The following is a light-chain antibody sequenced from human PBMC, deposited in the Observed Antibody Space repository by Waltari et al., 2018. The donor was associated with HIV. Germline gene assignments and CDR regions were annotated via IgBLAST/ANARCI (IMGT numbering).Light chain of an antibody. Sequence: EIVLTQSPVTLSLSPGQTATLSCRASQSVSRYVAWYQQKPGQPPRLLIYDGFNRATGVPARFSGSASGTDFTLTISSLEPEDLAVYFCQQCSNWPPIFGQGTKLEIK. V-gene: IGKV3-11*01. CDR1: QSVSRY. J-gene: IGKJ2*01. CDR3: QQCSNWPPI. CDR2: DGF.